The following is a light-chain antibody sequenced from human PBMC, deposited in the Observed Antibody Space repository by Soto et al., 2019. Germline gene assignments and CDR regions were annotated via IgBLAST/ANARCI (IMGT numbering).Light chain of an antibody. V-gene: IGKV1D-8*03. CDR2: AAS. J-gene: IGKJ1*01. CDR3: QHYKSYPWT. Sequence: VIGLAQAPSLLSASTGDRVTISCRMSQGISSYLAWYQQKPGKAPELLIYAASTLQSGVPSRFSGSGSETEFTLTISSLQPDDFATYYCQHYKSYPWTFGQGTKVDIK. CDR1: QGISSY.